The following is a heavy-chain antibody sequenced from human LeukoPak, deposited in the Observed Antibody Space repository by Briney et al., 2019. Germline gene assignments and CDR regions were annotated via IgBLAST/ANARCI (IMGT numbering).Heavy chain of an antibody. CDR2: IYSSGST. Sequence: SETLSLTCTVSGGSISSYYWSWIRQPAGKGLEWIGRIYSSGSTNYSPSLKSRVTMSVDTPKNQFFLKLSSVTAADTAIYYCARDDFVDIAMVRLYHWGQGTLVTVSS. CDR3: ARDDFVDIAMVRLYH. CDR1: GGSISSYY. V-gene: IGHV4-4*07. D-gene: IGHD5-18*01. J-gene: IGHJ5*02.